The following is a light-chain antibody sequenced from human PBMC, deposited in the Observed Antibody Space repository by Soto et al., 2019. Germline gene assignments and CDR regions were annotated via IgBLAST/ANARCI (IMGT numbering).Light chain of an antibody. CDR1: ESISGY. J-gene: IGKJ1*01. Sequence: DFQLTQSPSSLSASVGDRVPITCRTSESISGYLSWYQQKAGQPPKLLIFAASSLQNGVPSRFSGRGSGTEYTLTISSLKADDFATYYCHQSYISPPAFGQGTKVDIK. CDR2: AAS. V-gene: IGKV1-39*01. CDR3: HQSYISPPA.